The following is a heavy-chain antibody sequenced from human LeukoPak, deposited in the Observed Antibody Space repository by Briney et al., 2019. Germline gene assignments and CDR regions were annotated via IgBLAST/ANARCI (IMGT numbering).Heavy chain of an antibody. CDR2: IYYSGST. D-gene: IGHD2-2*02. CDR1: GGSISSHY. Sequence: SETLSLTCTVSGGSISSHYWSWVRQPPGKGLEWVGYIYYSGSTNYNPSLKSRVTISVDTSKNQFSLKLSSVTAADTAVYYCARVLGCCSSTSCYTRFDYWGQGTLVTVSS. V-gene: IGHV4-59*11. J-gene: IGHJ4*02. CDR3: ARVLGCCSSTSCYTRFDY.